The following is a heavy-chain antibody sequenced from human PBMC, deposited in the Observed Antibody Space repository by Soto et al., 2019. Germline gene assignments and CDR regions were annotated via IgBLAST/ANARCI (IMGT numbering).Heavy chain of an antibody. Sequence: EVQLVESGGDLVQPGGFLSLSCAASGFTFSGHWMHWVRQVPGKGLEWVSRINTDGGSSAYADSVKGRFAISRDNAKNTLYLQMNGLRAEDTAVYYCAREAGYCSRTSCYRRAFDTWGQGTTVTVSS. D-gene: IGHD2-2*01. CDR2: INTDGGSS. CDR3: AREAGYCSRTSCYRRAFDT. CDR1: GFTFSGHW. V-gene: IGHV3-74*03. J-gene: IGHJ3*02.